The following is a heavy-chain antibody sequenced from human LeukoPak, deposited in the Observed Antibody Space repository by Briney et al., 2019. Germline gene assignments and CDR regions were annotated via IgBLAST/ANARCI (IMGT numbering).Heavy chain of an antibody. D-gene: IGHD3-22*01. Sequence: SETLSLTRAVYGGSFSGYYWSWIRQPPGKGLEWIGEINHSGSTNYNPSLKSRVTISVDTSKNQFSLKLSSVTAADTAVYYCARGSDYYDSSGFDYWGQGTLVTVSS. CDR1: GGSFSGYY. CDR3: ARGSDYYDSSGFDY. J-gene: IGHJ4*02. CDR2: INHSGST. V-gene: IGHV4-34*01.